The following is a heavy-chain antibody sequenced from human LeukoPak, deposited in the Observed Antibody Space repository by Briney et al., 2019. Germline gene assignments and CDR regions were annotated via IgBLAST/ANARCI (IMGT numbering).Heavy chain of an antibody. V-gene: IGHV1-2*02. CDR3: ARDGYSTVTTEVPFDY. D-gene: IGHD4-17*01. CDR2: INPNSGGT. Sequence: ASVKVSCKASGYTFTGYYMHWVRQAPGHGLEWMGWINPNSGGTNYAQKFQGRVTMTRDTSISTAYMELSRLRSDDTAVYYCARDGYSTVTTEVPFDYWGQGTLVTVSS. J-gene: IGHJ4*02. CDR1: GYTFTGYY.